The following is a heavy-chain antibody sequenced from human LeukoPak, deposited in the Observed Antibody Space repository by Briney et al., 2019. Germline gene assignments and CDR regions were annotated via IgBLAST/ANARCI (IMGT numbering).Heavy chain of an antibody. D-gene: IGHD2-2*01. CDR1: GYTFTGYY. CDR2: INPNSGGT. V-gene: IGHV1-2*02. CDR3: ARDECSSTSCTDV. J-gene: IGHJ6*04. Sequence: ASVKVSCKASGYTFTGYYMHWVRQAPGQGLEWMGCINPNSGGTNYAQKFQGRVTMTRDTSISTAYMELSRLRSDDTAVYYCARDECSSTSCTDVWGKGTTVTVSS.